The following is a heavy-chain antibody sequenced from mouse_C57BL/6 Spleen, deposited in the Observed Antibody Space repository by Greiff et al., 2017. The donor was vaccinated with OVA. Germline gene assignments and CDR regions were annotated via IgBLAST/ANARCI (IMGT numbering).Heavy chain of an antibody. CDR2: IDPSDSYT. D-gene: IGHD2-1*01. V-gene: IGHV1-69*01. Sequence: QVQLQQPGAVLVMPGASVKLSCKASGYTFTSYWMHWVKQRPGQGLEWIGEIDPSDSYTNYNQKFKGKSTLTVDKSSSTAYMQLSSLTSEDSAVYYCARGIYYPYAMDYWGQGTSVTVSS. J-gene: IGHJ4*01. CDR3: ARGIYYPYAMDY. CDR1: GYTFTSYW.